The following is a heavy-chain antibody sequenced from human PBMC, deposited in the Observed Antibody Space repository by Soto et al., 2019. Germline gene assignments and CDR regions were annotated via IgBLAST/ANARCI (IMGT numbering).Heavy chain of an antibody. CDR2: INPNSGGT. V-gene: IGHV1-2*04. CDR3: ASRVAAAGRDGYYYYYGMDV. J-gene: IGHJ6*02. D-gene: IGHD6-13*01. Sequence: ASVKVSCKASGYTFTGCYMHWVRQAPGQGLEWMGWINPNSGGTNYAQKFQGWVAMTRDTSISTAYMELSRLRSDDTAVYYCASRVAAAGRDGYYYYYGMDVWGQGTTVTVSS. CDR1: GYTFTGCY.